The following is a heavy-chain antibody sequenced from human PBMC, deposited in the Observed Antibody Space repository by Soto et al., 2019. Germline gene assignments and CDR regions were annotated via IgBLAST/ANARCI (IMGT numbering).Heavy chain of an antibody. J-gene: IGHJ6*02. D-gene: IGHD3-22*01. CDR1: GGFIGNSPYY. Sequence: SLTCSFSGGFIGNSPYYWAWIRQSPGRGLEWIGSIHYGGRAYYNPSLKSRVTISVDTSKNHFSLTVNSVTAADTAVYYCARDGPYYYDSSGYFHYYYYGMDVWGQGTTVTVSS. CDR3: ARDGPYYYDSSGYFHYYYYGMDV. CDR2: IHYGGRA. V-gene: IGHV4-39*02.